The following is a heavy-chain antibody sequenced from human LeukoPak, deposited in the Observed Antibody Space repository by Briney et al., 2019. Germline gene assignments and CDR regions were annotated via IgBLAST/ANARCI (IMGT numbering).Heavy chain of an antibody. CDR2: ISSSSSYI. CDR1: GFTFSSYS. Sequence: GGSLRLSCAASGFTFSSYSMNWVRQAPGKGLEWVSAISSSSSYIYYADSVKGRFTISRDNAKNSLYLQMNSLSDEDTAVYYCARGAEEYYDFWSGYGLKFYYYYMDVWGKGTTVTVSS. CDR3: ARGAEEYYDFWSGYGLKFYYYYMDV. V-gene: IGHV3-21*01. D-gene: IGHD3-3*01. J-gene: IGHJ6*03.